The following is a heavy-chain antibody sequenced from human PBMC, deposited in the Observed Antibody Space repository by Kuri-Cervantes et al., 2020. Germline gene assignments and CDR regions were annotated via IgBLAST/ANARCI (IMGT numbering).Heavy chain of an antibody. CDR3: ARLYVEFDY. Sequence: LSLTCAASGFTFSDYYMSWIRQAPGKGLEWVSYISSSGSTIYYADSVKGRFTTSRDNAKNSLYLQVNSLRAEDTAVYYCARLYVEFDYWGQGTLVTVSS. J-gene: IGHJ4*02. V-gene: IGHV3-11*01. CDR2: ISSSGSTI. CDR1: GFTFSDYY. D-gene: IGHD3-16*01.